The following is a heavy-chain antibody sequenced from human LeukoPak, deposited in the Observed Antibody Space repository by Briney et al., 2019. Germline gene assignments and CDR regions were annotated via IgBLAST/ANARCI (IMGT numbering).Heavy chain of an antibody. CDR1: GYTFSSYA. J-gene: IGHJ4*02. CDR3: ARAVTTIAYYFDY. Sequence: ASVKVSCKASGYTFSSYAITWVRQAPGQGLEWMGWISDYNGNTNYAQNFQGRVTMTTDTSTSTAHMELRSLRSDDTAVYYCARAVTTIAYYFDYWGQGTLVTVSS. D-gene: IGHD5-12*01. CDR2: ISDYNGNT. V-gene: IGHV1-18*01.